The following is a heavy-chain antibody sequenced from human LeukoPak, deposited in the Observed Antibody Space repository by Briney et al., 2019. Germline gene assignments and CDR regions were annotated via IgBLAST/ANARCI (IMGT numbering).Heavy chain of an antibody. Sequence: SETLSLTCTVSGGSISSSSYYWSWIRQPPGKGLEWIGEINHSGSTNYNPSLKSRVTISVDTSKNQFSLKLSSVTAADTAVYYCARGVPGTAMVIYWFDPWGQGTLVTVSS. D-gene: IGHD5-18*01. CDR2: INHSGST. J-gene: IGHJ5*02. CDR1: GGSISSSSYY. V-gene: IGHV4-39*07. CDR3: ARGVPGTAMVIYWFDP.